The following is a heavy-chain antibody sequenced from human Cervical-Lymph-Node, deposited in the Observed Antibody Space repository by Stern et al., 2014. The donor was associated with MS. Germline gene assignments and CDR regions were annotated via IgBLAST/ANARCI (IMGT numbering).Heavy chain of an antibody. D-gene: IGHD6-13*01. Sequence: VQLVQSGAEVRMPGASVVVSCKASGYSFSNYGISWVRQAPGQGLEWMGWISGYNGNTNYAQKLQGRVTMTTDTSTSTAYMELRSLTSDDTALYYCAKDEWFVASAGTAWGQGTLVTVSS. CDR2: ISGYNGNT. V-gene: IGHV1-18*01. CDR3: AKDEWFVASAGTA. CDR1: GYSFSNYG. J-gene: IGHJ5*02.